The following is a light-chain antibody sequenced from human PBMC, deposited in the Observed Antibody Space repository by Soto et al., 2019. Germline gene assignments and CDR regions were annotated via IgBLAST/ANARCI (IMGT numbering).Light chain of an antibody. V-gene: IGLV2-14*01. CDR3: SSYTSSTSLDV. CDR1: SSDVGGYNY. Sequence: QSALAQPASVSGSPGQSITISCTGTSSDVGGYNYVSWYQQHPGKAPKLMIYEVSNRPSGVSIRFSGSKSGNTASLTISGLQAEDEADYYCSSYTSSTSLDVFGTGT. CDR2: EVS. J-gene: IGLJ1*01.